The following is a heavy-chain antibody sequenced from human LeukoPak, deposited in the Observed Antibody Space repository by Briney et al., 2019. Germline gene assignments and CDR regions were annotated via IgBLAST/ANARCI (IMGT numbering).Heavy chain of an antibody. Sequence: SETLSLTCAVSGGSISSYYWSWIRQPPGKGREWIGYIYYSGNTNYNPSLKSRVTISVDRSKNLFSLKLSSVTAADTALYYCARHVRGPLFFDDWGPGTLVTVS. CDR2: IYYSGNT. CDR3: ARHVRGPLFFDD. CDR1: GGSISSYY. V-gene: IGHV4-59*08. D-gene: IGHD3-10*02. J-gene: IGHJ4*02.